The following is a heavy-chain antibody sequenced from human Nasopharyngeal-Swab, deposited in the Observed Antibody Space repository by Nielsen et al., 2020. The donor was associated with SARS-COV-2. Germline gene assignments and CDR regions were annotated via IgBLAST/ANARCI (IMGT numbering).Heavy chain of an antibody. V-gene: IGHV4-34*01. CDR1: GGSFSDYY. D-gene: IGHD3-3*01. CDR2: INQSGST. Sequence: SETLSLTFAVYGGSFSDYYWTWIRQPPGKGLEWIGEINQSGSTDSNPSLRSRVAISVDTSKNQFSLRLSSVTAADTALYYCARGHLRFSEWLFSEGVYNIGVWGKGTTVTVFS. J-gene: IGHJ6*03. CDR3: ARGHLRFSEWLFSEGVYNIGV.